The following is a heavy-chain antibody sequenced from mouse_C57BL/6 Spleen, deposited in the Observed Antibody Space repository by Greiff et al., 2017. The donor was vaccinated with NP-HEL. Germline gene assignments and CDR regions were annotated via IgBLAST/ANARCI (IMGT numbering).Heavy chain of an antibody. CDR2: IDPSDSYT. Sequence: QVQLQQPGAELVRPGTSVKLSCKASGYTFTSYWLHWVKQRPGQGLEWIVVIDPSDSYTNYNQKFKGKATLTVDTSSSTAYMQLSSLTSEDSAVYYCARRDGWNYFDYWGQGTTLTVSS. CDR1: GYTFTSYW. J-gene: IGHJ2*01. CDR3: ARRDGWNYFDY. V-gene: IGHV1-59*01. D-gene: IGHD1-1*01.